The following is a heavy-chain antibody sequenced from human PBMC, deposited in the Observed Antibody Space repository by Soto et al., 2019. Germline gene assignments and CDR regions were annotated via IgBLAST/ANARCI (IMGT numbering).Heavy chain of an antibody. CDR2: IIPILGIA. CDR1: GGTFSSYI. CDR3: ARGYGSGSYAVDY. D-gene: IGHD3-10*01. Sequence: QVQLVQSGAEVKKPGSSVKVSCTASGGTFSSYIISWVRQAPGQGLEWMGRIIPILGIANYAQKFQGRVTITADKSTSTAYMELSSLRSEDTAVYYCARGYGSGSYAVDYWGQGTLVTVSS. V-gene: IGHV1-69*02. J-gene: IGHJ4*02.